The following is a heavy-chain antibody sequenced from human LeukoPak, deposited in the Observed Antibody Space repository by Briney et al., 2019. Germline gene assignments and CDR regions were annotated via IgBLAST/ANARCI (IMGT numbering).Heavy chain of an antibody. V-gene: IGHV3-7*01. D-gene: IGHD3-22*01. Sequence: GGSLRLSCAASGFTFSSYWMSWVRQAPGKGLEWVANIKQDGSEKYYVDSVKGRFTISRDNAKNSLYLQMNSLRAEDTAVYYCARVRAYYYDSSGYYYDYYYYGMDVWGQGTTVTVSS. CDR1: GFTFSSYW. J-gene: IGHJ6*02. CDR3: ARVRAYYYDSSGYYYDYYYYGMDV. CDR2: IKQDGSEK.